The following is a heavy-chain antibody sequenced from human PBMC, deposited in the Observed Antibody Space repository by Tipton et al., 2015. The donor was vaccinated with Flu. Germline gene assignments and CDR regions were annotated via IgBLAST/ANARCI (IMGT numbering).Heavy chain of an antibody. V-gene: IGHV3-48*04. Sequence: SLRLSCAASRLTFSKFGMNWVRQAPGKGLEWVAYISSTSSTIYYADSVKGRFTISRDNAKNSLYLQMNSLRAEDTAVYYCATGGYCSGLNCYILGGDYWGQGTLVTVSS. J-gene: IGHJ4*02. CDR3: ATGGYCSGLNCYILGGDY. D-gene: IGHD2-2*02. CDR2: ISSTSSTI. CDR1: RLTFSKFG.